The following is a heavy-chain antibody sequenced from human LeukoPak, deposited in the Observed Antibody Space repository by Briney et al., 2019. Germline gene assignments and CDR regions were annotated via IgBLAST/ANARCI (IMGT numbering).Heavy chain of an antibody. J-gene: IGHJ4*02. V-gene: IGHV3-30*02. D-gene: IGHD1-26*01. Sequence: SGGSLRLSCAASGFTFSSYGMHWVRQAPGKGLEWVAFIRYDGSNKYYADSVKGRFTISRDDSKNTLYLQMNSLKTEDTAVYYCTTGKWELLGTFDYWGQGTLVTVSS. CDR1: GFTFSSYG. CDR3: TTGKWELLGTFDY. CDR2: IRYDGSNK.